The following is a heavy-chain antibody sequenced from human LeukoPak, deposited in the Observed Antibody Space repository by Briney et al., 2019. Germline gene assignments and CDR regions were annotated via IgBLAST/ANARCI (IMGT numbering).Heavy chain of an antibody. J-gene: IGHJ3*02. V-gene: IGHV4-59*08. CDR2: INYSGST. CDR1: GVSISSYY. CDR3: ARWRGYGDHYGTFDI. Sequence: SETLSLTCTVPGVSISSYYWSWIRQPPGKGLEWIGYINYSGSTYYNRSLKSRVTMSIDTSKNQFSLKLSSVTAADTAVYYCARWRGYGDHYGTFDIWGQGRMVAVSS. D-gene: IGHD4-17*01.